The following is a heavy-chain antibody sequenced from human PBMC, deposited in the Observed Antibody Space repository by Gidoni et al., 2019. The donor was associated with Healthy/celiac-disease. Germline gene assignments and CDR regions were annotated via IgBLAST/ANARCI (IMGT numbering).Heavy chain of an antibody. CDR1: GYSFTSYW. V-gene: IGHV5-51*01. CDR3: ARQGGGSGSGSYYNRYYMDV. Sequence: EVQLVQSGAEVKKPGESLKISCKGSGYSFTSYWIGWVRQMPGKGLEWMGIIYPGDYDTRYSPSFQGQVTISADKSISTAYLQWSSLKASDTAMYYCARQGGGSGSGSYYNRYYMDVWGKGTTVTVSS. D-gene: IGHD3-10*01. J-gene: IGHJ6*03. CDR2: IYPGDYDT.